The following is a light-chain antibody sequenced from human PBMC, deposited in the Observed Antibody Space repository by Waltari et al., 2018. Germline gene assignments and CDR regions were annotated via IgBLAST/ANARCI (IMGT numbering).Light chain of an antibody. CDR3: QQYDGEVVT. CDR1: QSGTSIS. CDR2: GTS. Sequence: CRASQSGTSISLTWYQQKLGQAPRLLSYGTSTRATGIPDRFSGSGSGTDFTLTISRLEPEDFAVYYCQQYDGEVVTFGGGTKVEI. V-gene: IGKV3-20*01. J-gene: IGKJ4*01.